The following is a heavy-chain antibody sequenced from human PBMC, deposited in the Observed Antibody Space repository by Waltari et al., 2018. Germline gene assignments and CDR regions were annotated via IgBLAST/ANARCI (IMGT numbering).Heavy chain of an antibody. CDR1: GFTVSSNY. Sequence: EVQPVESGGGLIQPGGSLRLSCAASGFTVSSNYMSWVRQAPGKGLGGVSVIYSGGSTYYADSVKGRFTISRDNSKNTLYLQMNSLRAEDTAVYYCARSITIFGVVDYWGQGTLVTVSS. D-gene: IGHD3-3*01. CDR3: ARSITIFGVVDY. V-gene: IGHV3-53*01. CDR2: IYSGGST. J-gene: IGHJ4*02.